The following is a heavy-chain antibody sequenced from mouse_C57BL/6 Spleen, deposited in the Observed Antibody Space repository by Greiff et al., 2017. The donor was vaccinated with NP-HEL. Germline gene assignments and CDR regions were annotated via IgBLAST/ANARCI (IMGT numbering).Heavy chain of an antibody. CDR3: ARGYDYDGAMDY. Sequence: EVQVVESGGGLVKPGGSLKLSCAASGFTFSSYAMSWVRQTPEKRLEWVATISDGGSYTYYPDNVKGRFTISRDNAKNNLYLQMSHLKSEDTAMYYCARGYDYDGAMDYWGQGTSVTVSS. V-gene: IGHV5-4*01. CDR2: ISDGGSYT. CDR1: GFTFSSYA. D-gene: IGHD2-4*01. J-gene: IGHJ4*01.